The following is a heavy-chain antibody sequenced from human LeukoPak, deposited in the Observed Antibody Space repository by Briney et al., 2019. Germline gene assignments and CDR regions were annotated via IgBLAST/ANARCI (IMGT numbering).Heavy chain of an antibody. CDR3: AKDIVGGGDDY. Sequence: PGGSLRLSCAASGFTFSSYEMNWVRQAPGKGLEWVSYISSSGSTIYYADSVKGRFTISRDNAENSVYLQMNSLRVEDTAVYYCAKDIVGGGDDYWGQGTLVTVSS. CDR2: ISSSGSTI. J-gene: IGHJ4*02. CDR1: GFTFSSYE. V-gene: IGHV3-48*03. D-gene: IGHD2-21*02.